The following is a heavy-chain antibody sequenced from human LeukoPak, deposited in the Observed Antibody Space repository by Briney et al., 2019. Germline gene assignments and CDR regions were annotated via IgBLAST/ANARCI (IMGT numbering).Heavy chain of an antibody. CDR1: GYTFTRYD. CDR3: ARGFYYYGLDV. Sequence: ASVKVSCKASGYTFTRYDINWVRQAPGKGLEWLGWMNPNNGNTRYAQKFQGRVTMARSTSMETAFMELNTPTSGDTAAYYCARGFYYYGLDVWGQGTTVTVSS. CDR2: MNPNNGNT. J-gene: IGHJ6*02. V-gene: IGHV1-8*01.